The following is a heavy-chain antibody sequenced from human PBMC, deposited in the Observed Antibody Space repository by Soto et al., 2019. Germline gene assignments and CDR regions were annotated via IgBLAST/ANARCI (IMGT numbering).Heavy chain of an antibody. Sequence: EVQLVDSGGGLVQPGGSLRLSCAASEFTFRSYWMHWVRQSPGKGLVWVSRISGDGSSTNYADSVKGRFTISRDNAKNTVYLEIDSLRAEDTAGYYCARSLPGTYGAFDLWRQGTMVTVSS. J-gene: IGHJ3*01. CDR3: ARSLPGTYGAFDL. CDR1: EFTFRSYW. CDR2: ISGDGSST. D-gene: IGHD1-7*01. V-gene: IGHV3-74*01.